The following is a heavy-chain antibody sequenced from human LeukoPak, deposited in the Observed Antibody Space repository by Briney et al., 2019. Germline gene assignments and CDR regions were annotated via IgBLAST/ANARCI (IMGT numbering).Heavy chain of an antibody. Sequence: SETLSLTCTVSVDSISRYYWSWIRQPPGKGLEWIGYIYYSGSTNYNPSLKSRVTISIDTSKNQFSLKLSSVTAADTAVYYCASTTPMGISYWGQGTLVTVSS. V-gene: IGHV4-59*01. CDR3: ASTTPMGISY. J-gene: IGHJ4*02. D-gene: IGHD7-27*01. CDR2: IYYSGST. CDR1: VDSISRYY.